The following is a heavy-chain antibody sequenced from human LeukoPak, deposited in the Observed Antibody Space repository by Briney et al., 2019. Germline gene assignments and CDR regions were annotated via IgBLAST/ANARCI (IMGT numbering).Heavy chain of an antibody. Sequence: SETLSLTCAVYGGSFSGYYWSWIRQPPGKGLEWTGEINHSGSTNYNPSLKSRVTISVDTPKNQFSLKLSSVTAADTAVYYCARGRGYSYGFLAPSDYCGQGTLVTVSS. J-gene: IGHJ4*02. V-gene: IGHV4-34*01. CDR2: INHSGST. CDR1: GGSFSGYY. CDR3: ARGRGYSYGFLAPSDY. D-gene: IGHD5-18*01.